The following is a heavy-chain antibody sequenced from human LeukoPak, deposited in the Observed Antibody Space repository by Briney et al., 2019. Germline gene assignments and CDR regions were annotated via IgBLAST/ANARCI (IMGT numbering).Heavy chain of an antibody. D-gene: IGHD2-21*02. Sequence: PSETLSLTCTVSGGSISSNNWWSCVRQPPGKGLEWIGEIFHSGSTNCNPSLKSRVTISVDKSKNQLSLKLTSVTAADTAVYYCARHDSFAFDIWGQGTMVTVSS. CDR1: GGSISSNNW. J-gene: IGHJ3*02. CDR2: IFHSGST. CDR3: ARHDSFAFDI. V-gene: IGHV4-4*02.